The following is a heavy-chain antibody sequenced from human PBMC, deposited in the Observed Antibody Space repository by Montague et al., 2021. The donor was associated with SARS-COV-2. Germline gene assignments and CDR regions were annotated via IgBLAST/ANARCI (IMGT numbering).Heavy chain of an antibody. Sequence: SETLSLTSTVSGGSISSSSYYWGWIRQPPGKGLEWIGSIYYTGXTXYXXXXKXRVTISVDTSKNQFSLKLSSVTAADTAVYYCARDTRIAMLVVVTRYGLDVWGQGTTVTVSS. V-gene: IGHV4-39*07. CDR1: GGSISSSSYY. CDR3: ARDTRIAMLVVVTRYGLDV. CDR2: IYYTGXT. J-gene: IGHJ6*02. D-gene: IGHD3-22*01.